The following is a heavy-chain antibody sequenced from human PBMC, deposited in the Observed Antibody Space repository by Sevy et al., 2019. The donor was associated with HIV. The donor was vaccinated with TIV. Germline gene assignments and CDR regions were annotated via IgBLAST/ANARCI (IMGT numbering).Heavy chain of an antibody. CDR1: GFTFSSYW. CDR2: IKQDGSEK. Sequence: GGSLRLSCAASGFTFSSYWMSWVRQAPGKGLEWVANIKQDGSEKYYVDSVKGRFTISRDKAKNSLYLQMNSLRAEDTAVYYCARVWERMTTVTKGYYYGMDVWGQGTTVTVSS. CDR3: ARVWERMTTVTKGYYYGMDV. V-gene: IGHV3-7*01. J-gene: IGHJ6*02. D-gene: IGHD4-17*01.